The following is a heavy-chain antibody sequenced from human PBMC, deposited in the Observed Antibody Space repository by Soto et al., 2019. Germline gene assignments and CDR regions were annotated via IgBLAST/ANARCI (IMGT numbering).Heavy chain of an antibody. CDR3: ARADRTLVTSYILEV. J-gene: IGHJ6*02. CDR1: RCKWTTYF. V-gene: IGHV1-46*01. Sequence: ATPNVSSKAARCKWTTYFIHWVPQAPGQGLEWMGMIHPSGDTGYAQKFRGRVTMTIDTSTTTAYMELRNLTSEDTAAFYCARADRTLVTSYILEVWGQGTTVTVFS. CDR2: IHPSGDT. D-gene: IGHD2-21*02.